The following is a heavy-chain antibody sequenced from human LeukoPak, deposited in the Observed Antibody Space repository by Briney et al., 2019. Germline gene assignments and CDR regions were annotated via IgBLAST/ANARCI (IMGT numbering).Heavy chain of an antibody. D-gene: IGHD1-26*01. J-gene: IGHJ4*02. CDR1: GGFISSGTHY. V-gene: IGHV4-61*02. CDR2: IFTSGSP. CDR3: ARDQGWEPFDY. Sequence: PSETLSLTCDVSGGFISSGTHYWTWIRQPVGKGLEWLGRIFTSGSPTYNSSLKSRLTISIDKSKNQFFLKLSSVTAADTAVYYCARDQGWEPFDYWGQGTLVTVSS.